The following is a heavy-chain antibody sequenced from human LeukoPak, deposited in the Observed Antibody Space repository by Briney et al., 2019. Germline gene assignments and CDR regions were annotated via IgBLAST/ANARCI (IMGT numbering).Heavy chain of an antibody. CDR3: AKVTYDQDI. V-gene: IGHV3-30*18. CDR1: GFTFSSYG. J-gene: IGHJ3*02. D-gene: IGHD3-16*01. CDR2: ISYDGSNK. Sequence: PGRSLRHSCAASGFTFSSYGMHWVRQAPGKGLEWVAVISYDGSNKYYADSVKGRFTISRDNSKNTLYLQMNSLRAEDTAVYYCAKVTYDQDIWGQGTMVTVSS.